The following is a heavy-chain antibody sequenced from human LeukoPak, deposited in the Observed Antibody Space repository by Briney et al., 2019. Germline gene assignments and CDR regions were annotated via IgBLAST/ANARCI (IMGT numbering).Heavy chain of an antibody. D-gene: IGHD3-22*01. CDR1: GFTFSSYA. CDR3: ARAPPYYYDSSGYSDY. J-gene: IGHJ4*02. Sequence: GGSLRLSCAASGFTFSSYAMHWVRQAPGKGLEYVSAISSNGGSTYYANSVKGRFTISRDNSKNTLYLQMGSLRAEDMAVYYCARAPPYYYDSSGYSDYWGQGTLVTVSS. CDR2: ISSNGGST. V-gene: IGHV3-64*01.